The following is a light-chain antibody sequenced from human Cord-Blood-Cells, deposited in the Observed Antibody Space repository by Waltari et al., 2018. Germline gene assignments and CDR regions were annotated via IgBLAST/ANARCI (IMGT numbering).Light chain of an antibody. V-gene: IGKV1-39*01. J-gene: IGKJ2*01. CDR3: QQGYTTPYL. Sequence: DIQMTQSPSSLSASVGDRVTITCRASQSISSYLNWYQQKPGKAPKLLIYAASSLQSGVPSRFSGSLAWTDFTLTISSLQPEDFATYYSQQGYTTPYLFRQGTKLEIK. CDR1: QSISSY. CDR2: AAS.